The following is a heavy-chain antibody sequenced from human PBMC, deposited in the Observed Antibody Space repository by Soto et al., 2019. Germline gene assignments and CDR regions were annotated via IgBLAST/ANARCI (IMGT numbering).Heavy chain of an antibody. CDR3: AKDTYYYDSSGYYVFDY. CDR1: EFAFSNYG. Sequence: AGSLRHSCADSEFAFSNYGMHWVRQAPGKGLEWVAAISYDGGNKFYADSVEGRFTISRDNSKSTVYLQMNSLRAEDTAIYYCAKDTYYYDSSGYYVFDYWGQGALVTVSS. D-gene: IGHD3-22*01. V-gene: IGHV3-30*18. CDR2: ISYDGGNK. J-gene: IGHJ4*02.